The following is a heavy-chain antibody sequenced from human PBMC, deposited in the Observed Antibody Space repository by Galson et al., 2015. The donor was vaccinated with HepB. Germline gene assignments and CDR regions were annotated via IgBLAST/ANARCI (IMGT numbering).Heavy chain of an antibody. Sequence: SLRLSCAASGFTFTHFNMNWVRQAPGKGLEWVSSISSTSDYIYYEDSVKGRFTISRDNAKNSLYLQMSDLRVEDTAVYYCARDPPLGTPFDYWGQGTLVTVSS. CDR3: ARDPPLGTPFDY. V-gene: IGHV3-21*01. J-gene: IGHJ4*02. D-gene: IGHD3-16*01. CDR1: GFTFTHFN. CDR2: ISSTSDYI.